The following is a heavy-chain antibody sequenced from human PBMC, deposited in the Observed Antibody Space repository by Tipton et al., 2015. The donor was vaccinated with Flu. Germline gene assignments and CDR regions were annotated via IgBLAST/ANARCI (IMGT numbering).Heavy chain of an antibody. CDR1: GFTFSNYA. J-gene: IGHJ6*02. CDR3: AVGYLGYCTGGTWVRRGGMDV. V-gene: IGHV3-23*01. Sequence: SLRLSCAASGFTFSNYAMSWVRQGPGKGLEWVSGISANTYYTYHADSVKGRFTISRDNSKNTLYVQMNSLRVEDTAVYYCAVGYLGYCTGGTWVRRGGMDVWGQGSTVTVSS. CDR2: ISANTYYT. D-gene: IGHD2-8*02.